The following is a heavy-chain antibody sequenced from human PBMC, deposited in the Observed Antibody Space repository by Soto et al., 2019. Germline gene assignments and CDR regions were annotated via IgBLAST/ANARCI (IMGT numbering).Heavy chain of an antibody. CDR3: ARGTTGTRDYYYYMDV. CDR2: ISAYNGNT. CDR1: GYTFTSYG. V-gene: IGHV1-18*01. J-gene: IGHJ6*03. D-gene: IGHD1-1*01. Sequence: ASVKVSCKASGYTFTSYGISWVRQAPGQGLEWMGWISAYNGNTNYAQKLQGRVTMTTDTSTSTAYMERRSLRSDDTAVYYCARGTTGTRDYYYYMDVWGKGTTVTVSS.